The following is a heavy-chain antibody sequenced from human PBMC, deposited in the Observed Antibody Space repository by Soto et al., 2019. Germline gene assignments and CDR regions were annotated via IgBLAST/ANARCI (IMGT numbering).Heavy chain of an antibody. D-gene: IGHD2-8*02. J-gene: IGHJ4*02. CDR1: GASIAGSSY. V-gene: IGHV4-4*07. CDR2: FSLSGTT. Sequence: QVQLQESGPGLMKPSETLSLTCSVSGASIAGSSYWSWIRQPAGKGLEWIGRFSLSGTTNYSPSLRGRVPRSADVSKNQFSLRLTSVTAADTALYYCARGMTPPGAPAWYYFDSWGQGTLVTVSS. CDR3: ARGMTPPGAPAWYYFDS.